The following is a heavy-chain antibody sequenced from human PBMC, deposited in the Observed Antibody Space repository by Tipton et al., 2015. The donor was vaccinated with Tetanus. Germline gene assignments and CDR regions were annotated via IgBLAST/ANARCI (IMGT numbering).Heavy chain of an antibody. Sequence: QVQLVQSGAEVKKPGASVRVSCKTSGYTFTDYYIHWVRQAPGQGLQWMGWISPKSGATTYAQRFQGRVTMTRDASISTAYMELDSLRSDDTAMYFCARERYIHYGMDVWGQGTTVTVSS. CDR2: ISPKSGAT. V-gene: IGHV1-2*02. D-gene: IGHD1-1*01. CDR1: GYTFTDYY. CDR3: ARERYIHYGMDV. J-gene: IGHJ6*02.